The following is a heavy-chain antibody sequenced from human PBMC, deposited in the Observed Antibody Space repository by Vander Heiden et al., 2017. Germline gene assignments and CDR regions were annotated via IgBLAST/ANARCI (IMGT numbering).Heavy chain of an antibody. CDR1: GGSFATGSHY. D-gene: IGHD6-19*01. Sequence: QLQLQELGPGLVKPSETLSLSCTVSGGSFATGSHYWAWIRQSPGRGLEWLGNIYYSGSTYYNATLKSRVTISVDTSKHQFSLKLNSVTAADTAVYYCARYVAGIYYFDYWGQGTLVTVSS. V-gene: IGHV4-39*01. J-gene: IGHJ4*02. CDR3: ARYVAGIYYFDY. CDR2: IYYSGST.